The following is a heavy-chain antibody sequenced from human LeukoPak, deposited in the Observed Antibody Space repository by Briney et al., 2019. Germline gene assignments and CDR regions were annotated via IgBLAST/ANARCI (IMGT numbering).Heavy chain of an antibody. CDR3: ARDASGWPVDY. J-gene: IGHJ4*02. CDR1: GGSFSGYY. V-gene: IGHV4-34*01. CDR2: INHSGST. D-gene: IGHD6-19*01. Sequence: SETLSLTCAVYGGSFSGYYWSWIRQPPGKGLEWIGEINHSGSTNYNPSLKSRVTISVDTSKNQFSLKLSSVTAADTAVYYCARDASGWPVDYWGQGTLVTVSS.